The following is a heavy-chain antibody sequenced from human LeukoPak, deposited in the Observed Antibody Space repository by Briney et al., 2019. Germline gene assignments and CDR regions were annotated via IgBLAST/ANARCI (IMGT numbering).Heavy chain of an antibody. J-gene: IGHJ6*02. D-gene: IGHD3-10*01. V-gene: IGHV1-69*04. CDR2: IIPAFGIP. Sequence: SVKVSCKASGYTFTIYGISWVRQAPGEGLEWMGTIIPAFGIPNYAQRFKDRVTVTADKSTSTAYMELSSLRSEDTAVYYCAREFWGTMVRGAAMDVWGQGTTVTVSS. CDR3: AREFWGTMVRGAAMDV. CDR1: GYTFTIYG.